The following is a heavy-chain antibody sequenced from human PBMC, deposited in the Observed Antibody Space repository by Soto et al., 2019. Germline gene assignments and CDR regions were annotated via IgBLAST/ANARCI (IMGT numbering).Heavy chain of an antibody. Sequence: PSETLSLTCAVYGGSFSGYYWSWIRQPPGKGLEWIGEINHSGSTNYNPSLKSRVTISVDTSKNQFSLKLSSVTAADTAVYYCASLVAAAGTSFWFDPWGQGTLVTVSS. D-gene: IGHD6-13*01. CDR2: INHSGST. CDR3: ASLVAAAGTSFWFDP. CDR1: GGSFSGYY. J-gene: IGHJ5*02. V-gene: IGHV4-34*01.